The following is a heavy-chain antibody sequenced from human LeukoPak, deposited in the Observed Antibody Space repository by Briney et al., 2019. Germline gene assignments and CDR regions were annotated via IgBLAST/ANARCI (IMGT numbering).Heavy chain of an antibody. V-gene: IGHV3-11*04. CDR2: ISSSGSTI. CDR3: ARAESATENYFDY. CDR1: GFTFSDYY. J-gene: IGHJ4*02. Sequence: PGGSLRLSCAASGFTFSDYYMSWIRQAPGKGLEWVSYISSSGSTIYYADSVKGRFTISRDNAKNSLYLQMNSLRAEDTAVYYCARAESATENYFDYWGQGTLVTVSS.